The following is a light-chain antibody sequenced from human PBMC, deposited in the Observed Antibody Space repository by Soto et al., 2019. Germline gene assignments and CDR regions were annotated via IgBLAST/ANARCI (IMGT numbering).Light chain of an antibody. V-gene: IGLV2-14*01. CDR3: SSYTGSSTLYV. Sequence: QSVLTQPRSVSGSPGQSVTISCTGASSDVGGYNYVSWYQQHPGKAPKVMIYEVTYRPSGVSNRFSGSKSGNTASLTISGLQAEDEAEYYCSSYTGSSTLYVFGTGTKVTVL. CDR2: EVT. J-gene: IGLJ1*01. CDR1: SSDVGGYNY.